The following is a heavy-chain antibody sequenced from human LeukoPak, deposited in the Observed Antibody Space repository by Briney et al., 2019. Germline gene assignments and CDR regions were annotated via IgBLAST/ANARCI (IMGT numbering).Heavy chain of an antibody. CDR3: ARGIGVAGDNNWFDP. CDR1: GYSFTTFW. CDR2: LYPGDSDT. V-gene: IGHV5-51*01. D-gene: IGHD6-19*01. J-gene: IGHJ5*02. Sequence: GESLKISCKGSGYSFTTFWIGWVRQVPGKGLEWRGILYPGDSDTRYSPSFQGQVTISADKSISTAYLQWSSLKASDTAMYYCARGIGVAGDNNWFDPWGQGTLVTVSS.